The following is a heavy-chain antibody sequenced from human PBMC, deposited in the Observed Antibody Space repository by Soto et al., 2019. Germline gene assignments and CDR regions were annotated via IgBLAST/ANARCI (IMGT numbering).Heavy chain of an antibody. CDR2: INHTGST. CDR3: ARGRGSGWTGYYYYGMDV. Sequence: QVQLQQWGAGLLKPSETLSLTCAVYGGSFSGYYWGWIRQPPGKGLEWSGAINHTGSTNYNPSLKNRVTISVDTSKNQFSLKLSCVTAADTAVYYWARGRGSGWTGYYYYGMDVWGQGTTVTVSS. D-gene: IGHD6-19*01. V-gene: IGHV4-34*01. J-gene: IGHJ6*02. CDR1: GGSFSGYY.